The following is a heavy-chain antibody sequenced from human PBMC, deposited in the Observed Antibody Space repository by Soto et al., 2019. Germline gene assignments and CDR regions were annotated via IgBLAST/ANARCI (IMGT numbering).Heavy chain of an antibody. V-gene: IGHV1-18*01. CDR1: GYTFTSYG. CDR3: ARGVAGTDY. J-gene: IGHJ4*02. Sequence: ASVKVSCKASGYTFTSYGLSWVRQAPSQGLEGMGWISAYNGNTNYAQKLQGRVTMTTDTSTSTAYMELRSLRSDDTAAHYCARGVAGTDYWSQGTMVTVSS. D-gene: IGHD6-19*01. CDR2: ISAYNGNT.